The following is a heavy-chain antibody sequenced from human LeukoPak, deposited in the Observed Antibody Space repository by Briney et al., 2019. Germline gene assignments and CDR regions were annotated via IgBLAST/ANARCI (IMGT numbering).Heavy chain of an antibody. CDR1: GFTFDDYA. D-gene: IGHD6-13*01. Sequence: GGSLRLSCAASGFTFDDYAIHWVRQAPGKGLEWVSAISWNSGTIGYADSVKGRFTISRDNAKNFLYLQMSSLTSEDTAFYYCVKDMRSSTWFGHYYYYGMDVWGRGTTVTVSS. CDR2: ISWNSGTI. J-gene: IGHJ6*02. V-gene: IGHV3-9*01. CDR3: VKDMRSSTWFGHYYYYGMDV.